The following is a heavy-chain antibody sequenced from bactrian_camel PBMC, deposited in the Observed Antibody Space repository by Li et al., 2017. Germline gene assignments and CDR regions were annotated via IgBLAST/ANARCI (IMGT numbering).Heavy chain of an antibody. V-gene: IGHV3S42*01. D-gene: IGHD1*01. CDR1: GFRFSGHF. Sequence: DVQLVESGGGLVQPGGSLRLSCAASGFRFSGHFITWVRQAPGKGLEWVSTTNTEGTTTRYADSVQGRFTVSRDNTRNTLYLQLNSLKSEDTAMYYCASDDQLKMVGQGTQVTVS. CDR2: TNTEGTTT. J-gene: IGHJ4*01.